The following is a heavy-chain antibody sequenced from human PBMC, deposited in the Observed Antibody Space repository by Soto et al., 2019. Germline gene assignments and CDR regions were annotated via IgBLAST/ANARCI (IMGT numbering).Heavy chain of an antibody. V-gene: IGHV1-18*01. J-gene: IGHJ3*02. Sequence: ASVKVSCKASGYTFTSYGISWVRQAPGQGLEWMGWISAYNSNTNYAQKLQGRVTMTTDTSTSTAYMELRSLRSDDTAVYYCARENSYYYGSGSHDAFDIWGQGTMVTVSS. CDR2: ISAYNSNT. CDR3: ARENSYYYGSGSHDAFDI. CDR1: GYTFTSYG. D-gene: IGHD3-10*01.